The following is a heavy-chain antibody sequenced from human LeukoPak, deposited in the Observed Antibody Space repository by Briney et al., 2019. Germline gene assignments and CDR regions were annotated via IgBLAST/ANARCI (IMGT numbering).Heavy chain of an antibody. Sequence: SETLSLTCTVSGGSISSYYWSWIRQPAGKGLEWIGRIYTSGSTNYNPSLKSRVTMSVDTSKNQFSLKLSSVNAADTAVYYCAREAAALLHDAFDIWGQGTMVTVSS. J-gene: IGHJ3*02. CDR1: GGSISSYY. V-gene: IGHV4-4*07. D-gene: IGHD6-13*01. CDR3: AREAAALLHDAFDI. CDR2: IYTSGST.